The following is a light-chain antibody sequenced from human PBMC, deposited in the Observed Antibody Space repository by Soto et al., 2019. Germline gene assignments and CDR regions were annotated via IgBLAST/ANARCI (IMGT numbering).Light chain of an antibody. CDR3: QEYKTDWT. V-gene: IGKV1-5*01. CDR2: DAS. CDR1: QSIGSR. J-gene: IGKJ1*01. Sequence: DIQMTQSPSTLSASVGDRVTITCRASQSIGSRLAWYQQKPGKAPKVLIYDASSVESGVPSRFSGSGSGTQFTLTISSLQPDDFATYYCQEYKTDWTFGQGTKVEFK.